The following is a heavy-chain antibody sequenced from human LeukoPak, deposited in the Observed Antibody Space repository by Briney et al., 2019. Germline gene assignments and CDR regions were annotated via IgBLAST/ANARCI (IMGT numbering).Heavy chain of an antibody. CDR3: AKAELGVDTFFDY. Sequence: GGSLRLSCAASGFTFSSNAMSWVRQAPGKGLEWVSSISATSGTYYADSVRGRFTISRDNSQNTLYLQMNSLRAEDTAFYYCAKAELGVDTFFDYWGQGALVTVSS. D-gene: IGHD3-3*01. V-gene: IGHV3-23*01. J-gene: IGHJ4*02. CDR1: GFTFSSNA. CDR2: ISATSGT.